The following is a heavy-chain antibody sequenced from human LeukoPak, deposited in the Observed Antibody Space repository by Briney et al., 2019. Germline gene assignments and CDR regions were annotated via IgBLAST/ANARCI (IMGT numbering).Heavy chain of an antibody. D-gene: IGHD6-19*01. J-gene: IGHJ4*02. V-gene: IGHV3-9*01. Sequence: GGSLRLSCAASGFTFDDYAMHWVRHAPGKGLEWVSGISWNSGSIGYADSVKGRFTISRDNAKNSLYLQMNSLRAEDTALYYCAKESRSGIAVAGPSKGFDYWGQGTLVTVSS. CDR1: GFTFDDYA. CDR3: AKESRSGIAVAGPSKGFDY. CDR2: ISWNSGSI.